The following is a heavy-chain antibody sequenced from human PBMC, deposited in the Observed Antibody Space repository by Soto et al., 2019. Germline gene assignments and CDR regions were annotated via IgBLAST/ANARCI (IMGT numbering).Heavy chain of an antibody. V-gene: IGHV3-48*02. CDR2: ITSSSNTI. D-gene: IGHD5-18*01. CDR1: GFTFSSYS. CDR3: ARAHYSYGYLFDY. Sequence: LRLSCAASGFTFSSYSMNWVRQAPGKGLEWVSYITSSSNTIYYADSVKGRFTISRDNAKNSLYLQMNSLRDEDTAVYYCARAHYSYGYLFDYWGQGTLVTVSS. J-gene: IGHJ4*02.